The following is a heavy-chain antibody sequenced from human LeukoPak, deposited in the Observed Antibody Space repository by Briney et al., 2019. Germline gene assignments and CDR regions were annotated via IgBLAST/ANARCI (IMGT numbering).Heavy chain of an antibody. CDR3: ARDRPLINDI. V-gene: IGHV3-48*04. Sequence: GSLRLSWSASGFTFSSYSMNWVRQAPGKGLEWVSYISSSSSTIYYADSVKGRFTISRDNAKNSLYLQMNSLRAEDTAVYNCARDRPLINDIWGQGTMVTVSS. J-gene: IGHJ3*02. CDR2: ISSSSSTI. CDR1: GFTFSSYS. D-gene: IGHD2-8*01.